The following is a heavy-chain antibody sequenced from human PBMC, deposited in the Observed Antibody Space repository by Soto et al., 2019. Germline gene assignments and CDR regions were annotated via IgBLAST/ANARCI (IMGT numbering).Heavy chain of an antibody. J-gene: IGHJ5*02. D-gene: IGHD3-3*01. Sequence: QGQLQQWGAGLLKPSETLSLTCAVYGGSFSSYYWSWIRQPPGKGLEWIGVINHSGTTTYDPALKSRVTISINTSKNQASLTLSSAHDEDTAVYYCARGEPRFMEWLLLSEYFDPWGQGTLVTVSS. CDR1: GGSFSSYY. CDR2: INHSGTT. V-gene: IGHV4-34*01. CDR3: ARGEPRFMEWLLLSEYFDP.